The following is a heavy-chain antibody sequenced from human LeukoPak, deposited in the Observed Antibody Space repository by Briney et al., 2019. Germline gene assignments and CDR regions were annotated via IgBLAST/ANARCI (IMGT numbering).Heavy chain of an antibody. V-gene: IGHV3-21*01. CDR1: GFTFSSYS. CDR3: ARSLTLIAARPDY. J-gene: IGHJ4*02. Sequence: SGGSLRLSCAASGFTFSSYSMNWVRQAPGKGLEWVSSISSSSSSYIYYADSVKGRFTISRDNAKNSLYLQMNSLRAEDTAVYYCARSLTLIAARPDYWGQGTLVTVSS. D-gene: IGHD6-6*01. CDR2: ISSSSSSYI.